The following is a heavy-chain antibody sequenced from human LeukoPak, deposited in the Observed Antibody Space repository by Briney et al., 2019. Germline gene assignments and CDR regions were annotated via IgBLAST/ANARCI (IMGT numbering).Heavy chain of an antibody. CDR2: INHRGST. J-gene: IGHJ3*02. CDR1: GGSFSGYH. CDR3: ALYGDYNDAFDI. Sequence: SETLSLTCAVYGGSFSGYHWSWIRQPPGKGLEWIGEINHRGSTNYNPSLKSRVTMSVDTSKNQFSLKLSSVTAADTAVYYCALYGDYNDAFDIWGQGTMVTVSS. V-gene: IGHV4-34*01. D-gene: IGHD4-17*01.